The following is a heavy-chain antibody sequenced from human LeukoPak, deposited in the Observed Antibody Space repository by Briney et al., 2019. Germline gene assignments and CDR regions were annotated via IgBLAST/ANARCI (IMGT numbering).Heavy chain of an antibody. V-gene: IGHV3-21*01. CDR1: GFTFSSYA. D-gene: IGHD2-15*01. CDR2: ISTSSSYI. CDR3: AGGADGVSSNSRGWFDP. Sequence: GGSLRLSCAASGFTFSSYAMNWVRQAPGKGLEWVSSISTSSSYIYYADSVRGRFTISRDNAKNSLYLQMNSLRAEDTAVYSCAGGADGVSSNSRGWFDPWGQGTLVTVSS. J-gene: IGHJ5*02.